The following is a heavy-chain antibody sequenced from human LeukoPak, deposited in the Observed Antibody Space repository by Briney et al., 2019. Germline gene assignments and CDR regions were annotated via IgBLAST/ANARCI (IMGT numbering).Heavy chain of an antibody. J-gene: IGHJ5*02. CDR3: ARCMVLSQGWCNWFDP. CDR2: IRIGGGGT. V-gene: IGHV3-23*01. D-gene: IGHD6-13*01. Sequence: GGSLRLSCAASGFDPTTYAMTWVRQAPAKGLEWVSSIRIGGGGTYYADSVKGRFTISRDNSENTLHLQMNSLRVEDTARYFCARCMVLSQGWCNWFDPWGQGTLVTVSS. CDR1: GFDPTTYA.